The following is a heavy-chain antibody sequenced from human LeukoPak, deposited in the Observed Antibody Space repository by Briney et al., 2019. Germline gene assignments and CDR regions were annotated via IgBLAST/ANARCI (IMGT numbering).Heavy chain of an antibody. CDR1: GFTFSNAW. J-gene: IGHJ3*02. V-gene: IGHV3-30*18. CDR2: ISYDGSNK. CDR3: AKHRSDYVWGSYRNDAFDI. Sequence: PGGSLRLSCAASGFTFSNAWMSWVRQAPGKGLEWVAVISYDGSNKYYADSVKGRFTISRDNSKNTLYLQMNSLRAEDTAVYYCAKHRSDYVWGSYRNDAFDIWGQGTMVTVSS. D-gene: IGHD3-16*02.